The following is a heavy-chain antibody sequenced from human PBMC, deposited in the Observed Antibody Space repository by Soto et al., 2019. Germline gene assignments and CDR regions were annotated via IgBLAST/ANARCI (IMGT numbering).Heavy chain of an antibody. CDR1: GFTFSSYA. Sequence: EVQLLESGGGLVQPGGSLRLSCAASGFTFSSYAMSWVRQAPGKGLEWVSAISGSGGSTYYADSVKGRFTISRDNSKNTLYVQMNRLRAEDKAVYYCAKDDLPAAIIRCFDYWGQGTLVTVSS. V-gene: IGHV3-23*01. CDR2: ISGSGGST. J-gene: IGHJ4*02. D-gene: IGHD2-2*01. CDR3: AKDDLPAAIIRCFDY.